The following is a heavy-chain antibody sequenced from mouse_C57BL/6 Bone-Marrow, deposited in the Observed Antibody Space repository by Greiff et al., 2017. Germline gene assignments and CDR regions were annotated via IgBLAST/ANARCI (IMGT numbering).Heavy chain of an antibody. Sequence: VKLMESGAELARPGASVKLSCKASGYTFTSYGISWVKQRTGQGLEWIGEIYPRSGNTYYNEKLKGKGTMTADKSSSTAYMELRGLTSEDSAVYFCASDAYPCAMDDWGQGTSVTVSS. J-gene: IGHJ4*01. CDR3: ASDAYPCAMDD. CDR1: GYTFTSYG. CDR2: IYPRSGNT. D-gene: IGHD2-3*01. V-gene: IGHV1-81*01.